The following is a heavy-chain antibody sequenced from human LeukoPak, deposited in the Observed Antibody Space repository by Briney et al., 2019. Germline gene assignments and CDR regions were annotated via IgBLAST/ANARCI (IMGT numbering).Heavy chain of an antibody. CDR3: ARDALNL. V-gene: IGHV3-48*01. CDR2: ISSSSSTI. CDR1: GFTFNSYS. Sequence: GGSLRLSCVASGFTFNSYSMNWVRQAPGKGLEWVAYISSSSSTIYYADSVRGRFTISRDNAKNSLYMQMNSLRAEDTAVYYCARDALNLWGQGTMVTVSS. J-gene: IGHJ3*01.